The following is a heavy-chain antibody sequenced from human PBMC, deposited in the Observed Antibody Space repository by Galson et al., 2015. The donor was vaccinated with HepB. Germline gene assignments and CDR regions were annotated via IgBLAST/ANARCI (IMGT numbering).Heavy chain of an antibody. D-gene: IGHD3-16*01. CDR1: GFTFSTYW. CDR2: INQDGSEK. V-gene: IGHV3-7*03. CDR3: ARGGVSKVTQYYGMDV. J-gene: IGHJ6*02. Sequence: SLRLSCAASGFTFSTYWMTWVRQAPGKGLEWVANINQDGSEKYYVDSVKGRFTISRDNAKNSLYLQMNSLRAEDTAVYYCARGGVSKVTQYYGMDVWGQGTTVTVSS.